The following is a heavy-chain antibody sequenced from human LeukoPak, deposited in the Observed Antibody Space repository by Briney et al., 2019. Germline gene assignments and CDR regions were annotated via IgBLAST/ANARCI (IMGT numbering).Heavy chain of an antibody. V-gene: IGHV4-38-2*02. Sequence: SETLSLTCTVSGYFISSGYYWGWIRQPPGKGLEWIGSIYHSGSTYYNPSLKSRVTISVDTSKNQFSLKLSSVTAADTAVYYCVRGSLTEANWNLNWFDPWGQGTLVTVSS. CDR3: VRGSLTEANWNLNWFDP. J-gene: IGHJ5*02. CDR1: GYFISSGYY. D-gene: IGHD1-7*01. CDR2: IYHSGST.